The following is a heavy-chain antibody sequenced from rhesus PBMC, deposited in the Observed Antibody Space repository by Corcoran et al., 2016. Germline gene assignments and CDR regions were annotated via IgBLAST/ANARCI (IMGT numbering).Heavy chain of an antibody. Sequence: QLQLQESGPGLVKPSETLSLTCAVSGGSISSNYWSWIRQPPGKGLEWIGRISGSGGSTDDNPSLKGRVTMSTGPSKSQFSLKLISVTAADTAVYYCARDAGYSPNDRFDVWGPGVLVTVSS. CDR2: ISGSGGST. D-gene: IGHD5-12*01. CDR1: GGSISSNY. CDR3: ARDAGYSPNDRFDV. V-gene: IGHV4-173*01. J-gene: IGHJ5-1*01.